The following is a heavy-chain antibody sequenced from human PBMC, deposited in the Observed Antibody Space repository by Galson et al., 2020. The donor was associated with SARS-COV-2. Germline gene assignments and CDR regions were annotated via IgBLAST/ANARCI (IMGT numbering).Heavy chain of an antibody. J-gene: IGHJ4*02. CDR3: GKSMHDSSGYCPTQFDY. D-gene: IGHD3-22*01. V-gene: IGHV3-23*01. CDR2: ISGSGDST. CDR1: GFTFSSYA. Sequence: GGSLILSCAASGFTFSSYAMSWVRQAPGKGLEWVSSISGSGDSTYYGDSVKGRFPISRDNSKNTLYLQMNSLRDEDTAVYYCGKSMHDSSGYCPTQFDYWGRGTLVTVAS.